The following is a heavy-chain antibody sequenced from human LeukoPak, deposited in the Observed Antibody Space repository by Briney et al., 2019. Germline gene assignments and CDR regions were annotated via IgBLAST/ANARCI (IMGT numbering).Heavy chain of an antibody. V-gene: IGHV3-30*02. CDR3: AKGRNLNGDLVASDI. CDR1: GFTFSSYG. D-gene: IGHD4-17*01. CDR2: IRYDGSNK. Sequence: PGGSLRLSCAASGFTFSSYGIHWVRQAPGKGLEWVTFIRYDGSNKYYADSVKGRFTISRDNSKNTLYLQMNSLRAEDTAVYYCAKGRNLNGDLVASDIWGQGTMVTVSS. J-gene: IGHJ3*02.